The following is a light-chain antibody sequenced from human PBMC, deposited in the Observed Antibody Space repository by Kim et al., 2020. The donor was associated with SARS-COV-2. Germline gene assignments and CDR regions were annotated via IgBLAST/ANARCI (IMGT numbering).Light chain of an antibody. CDR2: RDK. CDR1: NIGMKT. J-gene: IGLJ1*01. CDR3: HLWDSSTYV. Sequence: SYELTQPLSVSVALGQTARITCERDNIGMKTVHWYQQKPGQAPVLVIYRDKSRPSGIPERFSGSNSGNTATLTISRAQAGDEADYYCHLWDSSTYVFGTGTKVTVL. V-gene: IGLV3-9*01.